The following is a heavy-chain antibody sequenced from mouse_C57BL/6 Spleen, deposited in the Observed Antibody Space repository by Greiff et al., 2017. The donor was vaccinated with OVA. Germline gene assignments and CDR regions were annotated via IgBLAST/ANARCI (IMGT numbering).Heavy chain of an antibody. CDR2: IRSKSNNYAT. CDR3: VRGYGSSLYFDY. Sequence: EVKVVESGGGLVQPKGSLKLSCAASGFSFNTYAMNWVRQAPGKGLEWVARIRSKSNNYATYYADSVKDRFTISRDDSESMLYLQMNNLKTEDTAMYYCVRGYGSSLYFDYWGQGTTLTVSS. CDR1: GFSFNTYA. V-gene: IGHV10-1*01. D-gene: IGHD1-1*01. J-gene: IGHJ2*01.